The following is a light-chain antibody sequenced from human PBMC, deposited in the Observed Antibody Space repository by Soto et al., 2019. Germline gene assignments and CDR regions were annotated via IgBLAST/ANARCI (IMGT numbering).Light chain of an antibody. CDR1: QSISSW. Sequence: DIQMTQSPSTLSASVGDRVTITCRASQSISSWVAWYQQKPGKAPKLLIYKSSSLESGVPSRFSGRGSGTEFTPTFSSLQPEDFATYYCQQYNSLWTFGQGPKVESK. V-gene: IGKV1-5*03. CDR3: QQYNSLWT. J-gene: IGKJ1*01. CDR2: KSS.